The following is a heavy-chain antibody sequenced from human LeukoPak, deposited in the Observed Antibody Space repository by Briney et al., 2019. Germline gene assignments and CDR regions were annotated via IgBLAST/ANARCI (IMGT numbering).Heavy chain of an antibody. CDR3: ASDRHSGSFYGYFDY. CDR2: ISSSSSTI. V-gene: IGHV3-48*04. CDR1: GFTFSSYS. J-gene: IGHJ4*02. D-gene: IGHD1-26*01. Sequence: PGGSLRLSCAASGFTFSSYSMNWVRQAPGKGLEWVSYISSSSSTIYYADSVKGRFTISRDNAKNSLYLQMNSLRAEDTAVYYCASDRHSGSFYGYFDYWGQGTLVTVSS.